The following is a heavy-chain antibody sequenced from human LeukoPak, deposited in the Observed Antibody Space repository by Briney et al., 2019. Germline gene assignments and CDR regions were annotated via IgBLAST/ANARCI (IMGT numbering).Heavy chain of an antibody. CDR3: ARDRWYSSTNWFDP. D-gene: IGHD6-19*01. V-gene: IGHV3-48*01. Sequence: GGSLRLSCAASGFTFSSYSMNWVRQAPGKGLEWVSYISTSSNTTYYADSVKGRFTISRDNAKNSLYLQMNSLRAEDTAVYYCARDRWYSSTNWFDPWGQGTLVTVSS. J-gene: IGHJ5*02. CDR1: GFTFSSYS. CDR2: ISTSSNTT.